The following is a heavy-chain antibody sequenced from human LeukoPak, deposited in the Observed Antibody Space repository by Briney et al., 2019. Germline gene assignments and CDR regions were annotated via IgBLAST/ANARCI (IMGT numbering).Heavy chain of an antibody. CDR2: ISGSGGST. Sequence: GGSLRLSCAASGFTFSSYAMSWVRQAPGKGLEWVSAISGSGGSTYYADSVKGRFTISRDNSKNTLYLQMNSLRAEDTAVYYCAKGYNTMVRGVIKYYFDYWGQGTPGHRLL. CDR3: AKGYNTMVRGVIKYYFDY. CDR1: GFTFSSYA. J-gene: IGHJ4*02. V-gene: IGHV3-23*01. D-gene: IGHD3-10*01.